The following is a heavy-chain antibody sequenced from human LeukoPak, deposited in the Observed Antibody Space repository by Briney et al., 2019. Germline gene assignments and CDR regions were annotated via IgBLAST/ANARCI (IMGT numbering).Heavy chain of an antibody. J-gene: IGHJ4*02. Sequence: GSSLRLSCSASGLSLSTYGMNWVRHARGEGLELVGGLKIDGIQEFYADSVKGRFNVSKHTCKNTLHMQIDCLRAEHTAVYYCASGSLGHYYDSSGNEYWGEGTLVTVSS. D-gene: IGHD3-22*01. CDR3: ASGSLGHYYDSSGNEY. V-gene: IGHV3-33*05. CDR2: LKIDGIQE. CDR1: GLSLSTYG.